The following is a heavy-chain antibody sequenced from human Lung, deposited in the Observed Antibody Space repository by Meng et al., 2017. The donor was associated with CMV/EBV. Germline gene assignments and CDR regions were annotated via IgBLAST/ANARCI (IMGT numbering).Heavy chain of an antibody. Sequence: SVKVSCKASGGTFSSYAISWVRQAPGQGLEWMGGIIPVLGTANYPQKFQGRVTITTDESTSTAYMELSSLRSEDTAVYYCARVVPPADYYASSGYYDYWGQGTLVTVSS. V-gene: IGHV1-69*05. D-gene: IGHD3-22*01. CDR2: IIPVLGTA. J-gene: IGHJ4*02. CDR1: GGTFSSYA. CDR3: ARVVPPADYYASSGYYDY.